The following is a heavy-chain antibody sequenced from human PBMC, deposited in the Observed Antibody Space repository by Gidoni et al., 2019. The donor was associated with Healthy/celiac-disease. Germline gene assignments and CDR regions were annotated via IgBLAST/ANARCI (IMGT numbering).Heavy chain of an antibody. J-gene: IGHJ4*02. V-gene: IGHV3-9*01. CDR1: GFTFDDYA. CDR3: AKDMGGLWFGELVGFDY. D-gene: IGHD3-10*01. Sequence: EVQLVESGGGLVQPGRSLRLSCAASGFTFDDYAMHWVRQAPGKGLEWVSGISWNSGSIGYADSVKGRFTISRDNAKNSLYLQKNSLRAEDTALYYCAKDMGGLWFGELVGFDYWGQGTLVTVSS. CDR2: ISWNSGSI.